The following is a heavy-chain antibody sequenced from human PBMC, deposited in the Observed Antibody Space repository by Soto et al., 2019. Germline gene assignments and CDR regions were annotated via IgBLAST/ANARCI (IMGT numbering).Heavy chain of an antibody. CDR1: GFTFTSSA. CDR2: IVVGSGNT. Sequence: ASVKVSCKASGFTFTSSAVQWVRQARGQRLEWIGWIVVGSGNTNYAQKFQERVTITRDMSTSTAYMELSSLRSEDTAVYYCAAGVIVVVPAARLDGMDVWGQGTTVTVSS. J-gene: IGHJ6*02. CDR3: AAGVIVVVPAARLDGMDV. V-gene: IGHV1-58*01. D-gene: IGHD2-2*01.